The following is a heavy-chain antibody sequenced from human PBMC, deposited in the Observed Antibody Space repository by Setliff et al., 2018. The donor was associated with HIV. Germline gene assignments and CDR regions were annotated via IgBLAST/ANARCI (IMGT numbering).Heavy chain of an antibody. V-gene: IGHV4-59*01. J-gene: IGHJ5*02. CDR3: AREGATAGVLHWYDP. Sequence: PSETLSLTCAVYGGSFSGYYWGWIRQPPGKGLEWIGFAYDNGYTHYNPSLKSRVIISVDGSKNQFSLKLNSVTAADTAVYYCAREGATAGVLHWYDPWGQGSLVTVSS. CDR1: GGSFSGYY. CDR2: AYDNGYT. D-gene: IGHD6-13*01.